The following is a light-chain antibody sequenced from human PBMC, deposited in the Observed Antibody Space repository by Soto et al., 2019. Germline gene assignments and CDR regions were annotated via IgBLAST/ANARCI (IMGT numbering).Light chain of an antibody. CDR2: GAS. J-gene: IGKJ5*01. CDR3: QQYNNWPPIT. CDR1: QSVSSN. V-gene: IGKV3-15*01. Sequence: EIWLTQFPATLSLSPGERATLSCRASQSVSSNLAWYQQKPGQAPRLLIYGASTRATGIPARFSGSGSGTEFTLTISSLQSEDFAVYYCQQYNNWPPITFGQGTRLEIK.